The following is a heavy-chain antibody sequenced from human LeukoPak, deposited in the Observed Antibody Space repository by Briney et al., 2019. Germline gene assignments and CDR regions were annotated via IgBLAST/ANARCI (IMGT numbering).Heavy chain of an antibody. CDR1: GGSISSSSYY. V-gene: IGHV4-39*01. J-gene: IGHJ6*04. Sequence: PSETLSLTCTVSGGSISSSSYYWGWIRQPPGKGLEWIGSIYYSGSTYYNPSLKSRVTISVDTSKNQFSLKLSSVTAADTAVYYCATKKPTSYCRNNRSDYSYGMDVWGKGTTVTVSS. D-gene: IGHD1/OR15-1a*01. CDR3: ATKKPTSYCRNNRSDYSYGMDV. CDR2: IYYSGST.